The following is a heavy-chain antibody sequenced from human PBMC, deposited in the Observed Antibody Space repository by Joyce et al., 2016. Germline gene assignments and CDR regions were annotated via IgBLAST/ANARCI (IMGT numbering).Heavy chain of an antibody. CDR3: ASLWAPGYCTTTSCQGWFDP. CDR2: ISTSSTYI. CDR1: GFNFSGYT. J-gene: IGHJ5*02. D-gene: IGHD2-2*03. Sequence: EEQLVESGGGLVKPGGSLRLSCSASGFNFSGYTLNWVRQGPGKGLEWGSSISTSSTYIYYADSVKGRFTISRDDAKNSLYLQMNNLRAEDTAVYYCASLWAPGYCTTTSCQGWFDPWGQGTLVTVSS. V-gene: IGHV3-21*01.